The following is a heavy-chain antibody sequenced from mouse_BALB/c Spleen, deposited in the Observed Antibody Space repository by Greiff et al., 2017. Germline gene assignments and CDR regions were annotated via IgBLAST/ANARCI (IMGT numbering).Heavy chain of an antibody. CDR2: ISYDGSN. CDR3: ARRGYGAY. D-gene: IGHD1-2*01. V-gene: IGHV3-6*02. Sequence: EVKLMESGPGLVKPSQSLSLTCSVTGYSITSGYYWNWIRQFPGNKLEWMGYISYDGSNNYNPSLKNRISITRDTSKNQFFLKLNSVTTEDTATYYCARRGYGAYWGQGTLVTVSA. CDR1: GYSITSGYY. J-gene: IGHJ3*01.